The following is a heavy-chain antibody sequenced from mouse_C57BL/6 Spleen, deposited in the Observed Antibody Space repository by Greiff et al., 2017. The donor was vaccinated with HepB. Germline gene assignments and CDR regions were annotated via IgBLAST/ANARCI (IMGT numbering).Heavy chain of an antibody. Sequence: QVQLQQSGPELVKPGASVKISCKASGYAFSSSWMNWVKQRPGKGLEWIGRIYPGDGDTNYNGKFKGKATLTADKSSSTAYMQLSSLTSEDSAVYFCARSKTAQAHFAYWGQGTLVTVSA. CDR3: ARSKTAQAHFAY. J-gene: IGHJ3*01. V-gene: IGHV1-82*01. CDR2: IYPGDGDT. D-gene: IGHD3-2*02. CDR1: GYAFSSSW.